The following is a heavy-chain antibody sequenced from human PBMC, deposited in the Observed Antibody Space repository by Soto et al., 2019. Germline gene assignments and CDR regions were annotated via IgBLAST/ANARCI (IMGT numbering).Heavy chain of an antibody. V-gene: IGHV3-23*01. CDR2: VTASGDVT. Sequence: PGGSQRQPCTAFECKIIDYASSWVSQDPGKGLEWVSSVTASGDVTYYADFVKGRFTISRDNSKRTLHLQMNSLKADDTALYYCAKYLRAYTLPTYHPFDYCGRRPLVTV. D-gene: IGHD3-16*01. J-gene: IGHJ4*02. CDR1: ECKIIDYA. CDR3: AKYLRAYTLPTYHPFDY.